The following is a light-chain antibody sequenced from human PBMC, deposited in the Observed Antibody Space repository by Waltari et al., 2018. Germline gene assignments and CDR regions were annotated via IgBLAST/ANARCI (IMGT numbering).Light chain of an antibody. J-gene: IGKJ1*01. V-gene: IGKV3-15*01. CDR2: GAS. CDR1: QSVSSY. Sequence: RASQSVSSYLAWYQQKPGQAPRLLIYGASTRATGIPARFSGSGSGTEFTLTISSLQSEDFAVYYCQQYNNWPPWTFGQGTKVEIK. CDR3: QQYNNWPPWT.